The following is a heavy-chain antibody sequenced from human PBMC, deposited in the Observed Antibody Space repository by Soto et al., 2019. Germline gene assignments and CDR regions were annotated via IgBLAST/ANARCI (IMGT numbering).Heavy chain of an antibody. Sequence: SETLSLTCTVSGGSISSGGYYWSWIRQHPGKGLEWIGYIYYSGSTNYNPSLKSRVTISVDTSKNQFSLKLSSVTAADTAVYYCASAYCSGGSCYHAAFDIWGQGTMVTVSS. CDR1: GGSISSGGYY. CDR2: IYYSGST. J-gene: IGHJ3*02. CDR3: ASAYCSGGSCYHAAFDI. D-gene: IGHD2-15*01. V-gene: IGHV4-61*08.